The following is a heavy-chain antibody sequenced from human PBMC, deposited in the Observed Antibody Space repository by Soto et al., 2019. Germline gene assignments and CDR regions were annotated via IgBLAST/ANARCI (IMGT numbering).Heavy chain of an antibody. D-gene: IGHD5-18*01. V-gene: IGHV1-2*02. CDR1: GYTFTDYY. CDR3: TRENIENSDGLYDAFDI. Sequence: ASVKVSCKTSGYTFTDYYTHWVRQAPGQGLEWMGWMNPKSGGAYFAQKFQGRVTPTRDTSIGTAYIEVNSLTSDDTAVYFCTRENIENSDGLYDAFDIWGQGTTVTV. J-gene: IGHJ3*02. CDR2: MNPKSGGA.